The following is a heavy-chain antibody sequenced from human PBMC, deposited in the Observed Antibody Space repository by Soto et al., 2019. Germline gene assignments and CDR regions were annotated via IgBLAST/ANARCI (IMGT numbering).Heavy chain of an antibody. CDR2: VSIGGST. V-gene: IGHV3-23*01. CDR3: AKRRGAGGHFDY. J-gene: IGHJ4*02. CDR1: GFTFSSYA. D-gene: IGHD2-15*01. Sequence: GGSLRLSCAASGFTFSSYAMGWVRQGPGRGLEWVAVVSIGGSTHYADPVRGRFTISRDNSKNTLSPQMNSLTAEDTAVYFCAKRRGAGGHFDYWGQGALVTVSS.